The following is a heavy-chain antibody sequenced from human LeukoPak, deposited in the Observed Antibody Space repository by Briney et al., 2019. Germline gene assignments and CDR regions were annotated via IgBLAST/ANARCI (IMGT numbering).Heavy chain of an antibody. CDR3: ARDQEAAAMGVDWFDP. CDR2: IRYDGGNT. D-gene: IGHD2-2*01. Sequence: GGSLRLSCAASGFTFSDYGMHWVRQAPGKGLEWVAFIRYDGGNTYYIDSVKGRFTISRDNSKNTLYLQMNSLRTEDTAVYYCARDQEAAAMGVDWFDPWGQGTLVTVSS. CDR1: GFTFSDYG. J-gene: IGHJ5*02. V-gene: IGHV3-30*02.